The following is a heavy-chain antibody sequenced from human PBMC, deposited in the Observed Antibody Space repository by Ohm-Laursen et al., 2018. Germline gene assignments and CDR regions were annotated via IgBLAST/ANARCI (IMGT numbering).Heavy chain of an antibody. J-gene: IGHJ6*02. CDR3: AKNHYDSGSYPYGMDV. CDR2: INPNTGGT. CDR1: GYTFTGHY. D-gene: IGHD3-10*01. Sequence: ASVKVSCKASGYTFTGHYMHWVRQAPGQGLGWMGWINPNTGGTNYAQKLQGRVTMTRDTSISTAYVELSSLRSDDTAVYYCAKNHYDSGSYPYGMDVWGQGTTVTVSS. V-gene: IGHV1-2*02.